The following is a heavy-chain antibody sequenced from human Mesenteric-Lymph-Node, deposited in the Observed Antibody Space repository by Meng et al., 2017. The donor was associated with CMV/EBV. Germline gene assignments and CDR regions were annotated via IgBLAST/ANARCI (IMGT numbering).Heavy chain of an antibody. D-gene: IGHD3-22*01. CDR1: GFTFSSYT. CDR3: ARSSDYYDSSDHNGY. V-gene: IGHV3-21*03. J-gene: IGHJ6*02. Sequence: GESLKISCVASGFTFSSYTMNWVRQAPGKGLEWVASMTNSDSQIYYADSVKGRFTISRDNAKNSVYLQMNSLRAEDTAVYYCARSSDYYDSSDHNGYWGQGTTVTVSS. CDR2: MTNSDSQI.